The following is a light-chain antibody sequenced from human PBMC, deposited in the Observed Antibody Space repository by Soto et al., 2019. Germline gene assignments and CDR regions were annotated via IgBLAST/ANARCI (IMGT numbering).Light chain of an antibody. V-gene: IGKV3-20*01. J-gene: IGKJ3*01. Sequence: EIVLTQSPGTLSLSPGERATLSCRASQSVSSSYLAWYQQKPGQAPRLLIYGASSRVTGIPDRFSGSGSGTDFTITISRLEPEDFAVYYGQQYGSSPIFPFGPGTKVDI. CDR2: GAS. CDR3: QQYGSSPIFP. CDR1: QSVSSSY.